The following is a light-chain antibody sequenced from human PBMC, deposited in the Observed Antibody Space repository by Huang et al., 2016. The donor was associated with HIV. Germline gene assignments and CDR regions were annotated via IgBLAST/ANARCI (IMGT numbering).Light chain of an antibody. V-gene: IGKV4-1*01. CDR2: WAS. Sequence: DIVMTQSPDSLAVSLGERATINCKSSQSVLYSSNNKNYLAWYPHKPGQPPKLLIYWASTRESGVPDRFSGSGSGTDFTLTISSLQAEDVAVYYCQQYYSTPPTFGGGTKVEIK. CDR1: QSVLYSSNNKNY. J-gene: IGKJ4*01. CDR3: QQYYSTPPT.